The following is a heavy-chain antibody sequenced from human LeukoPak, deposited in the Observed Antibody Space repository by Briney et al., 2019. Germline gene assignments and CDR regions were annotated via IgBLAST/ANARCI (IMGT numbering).Heavy chain of an antibody. D-gene: IGHD6-6*01. CDR3: AREEKEYSSYFDY. Sequence: SETLSLTCTVSGGSISSSSYYWGWIRQPPGKGLEWFGSIYYSGSTYYNPSLKSRVTISVDTSKNQFSLKLSSVTAADTAVYYCAREEKEYSSYFDYWGQGTLVTVSS. J-gene: IGHJ4*02. CDR1: GGSISSSSYY. CDR2: IYYSGST. V-gene: IGHV4-39*07.